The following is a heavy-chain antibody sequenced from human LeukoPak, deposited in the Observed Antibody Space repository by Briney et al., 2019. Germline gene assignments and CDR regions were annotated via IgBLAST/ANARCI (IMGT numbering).Heavy chain of an antibody. CDR1: GFTFDNFA. Sequence: GGSLRLTCAPSGFTFDNFAMTWVRQAPGKGLEWVPEITGSGGSTYHADSVKGRFTISRDNSKNTLYLQMNSLRAEDTAIYYCARELFDFDYWGQGTLVTVSS. CDR2: ITGSGGST. V-gene: IGHV3-23*01. D-gene: IGHD3-10*01. CDR3: ARELFDFDY. J-gene: IGHJ4*02.